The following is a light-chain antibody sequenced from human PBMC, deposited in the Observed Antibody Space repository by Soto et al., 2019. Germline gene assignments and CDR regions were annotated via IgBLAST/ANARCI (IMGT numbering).Light chain of an antibody. J-gene: IGLJ1*01. CDR3: SSYAGSNNLG. V-gene: IGLV2-8*01. CDR1: SSDVGGYNF. CDR2: EVT. Sequence: QSALSQPPSASGSPGRSVTISCTGASSDVGGYNFVSWYQQHPGKAPKLLIYEVTKRPSGVPDRFSCSKSGNTASLTVSGLQAEDEADYFCSSYAGSNNLGFGCGTKVTVL.